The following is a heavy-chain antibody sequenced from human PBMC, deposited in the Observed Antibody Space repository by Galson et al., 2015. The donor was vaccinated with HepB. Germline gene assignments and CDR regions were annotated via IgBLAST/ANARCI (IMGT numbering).Heavy chain of an antibody. CDR3: ARRVGSAAERLGIVVVPAGDTRDDYFDY. Sequence: QSGAEVKKPGESLKISCKGSGYSFTSYWIGWVRQMPGKGLEWMGIIYPGDSDTRYSPSFQGQVTISADKSISTAYLQWSSLKASDTAMYYCARRVGSAAERLGIVVVPAGDTRDDYFDYWGQGTLVTVSS. CDR1: GYSFTSYW. D-gene: IGHD2-2*03. V-gene: IGHV5-51*06. J-gene: IGHJ4*02. CDR2: IYPGDSDT.